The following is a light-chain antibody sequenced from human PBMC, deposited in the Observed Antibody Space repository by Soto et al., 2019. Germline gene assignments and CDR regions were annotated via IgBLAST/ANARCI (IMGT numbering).Light chain of an antibody. V-gene: IGKV3-20*01. Sequence: EIVLTQSPATLSLSPGERATLSCRASQSVYSGYLAWYQQIPGQAPRLRIFGTSSRATGIPERFSGSGSGTHFSFTIRRLEPEDFTLYYCKQYGSAPLAFGKGTRVE. CDR2: GTS. J-gene: IGKJ1*01. CDR3: KQYGSAPLA. CDR1: QSVYSGY.